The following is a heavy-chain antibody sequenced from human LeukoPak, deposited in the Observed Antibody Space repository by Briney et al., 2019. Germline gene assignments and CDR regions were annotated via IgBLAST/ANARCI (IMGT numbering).Heavy chain of an antibody. J-gene: IGHJ4*02. V-gene: IGHV1-18*01. CDR3: AREGYCSSTSCLWYFDY. CDR2: ISAYNGNT. Sequence: ASVKVSCRASGYTFTSYGISWVRQAPGQGLEWMGWISAYNGNTNYAQKLQGRVTMTTDTSTSTAYMELRSLRSDDTAVYYCAREGYCSSTSCLWYFDYWGQGTLVTVSS. CDR1: GYTFTSYG. D-gene: IGHD2-2*01.